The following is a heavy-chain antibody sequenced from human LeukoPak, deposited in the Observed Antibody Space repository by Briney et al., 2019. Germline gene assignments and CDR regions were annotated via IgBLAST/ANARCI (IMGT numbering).Heavy chain of an antibody. CDR1: GYTLTELS. CDR2: FDPEGGET. V-gene: IGHV1-24*01. J-gene: IGHJ1*01. Sequence: ASVKVSCKVSGYTLTELSMHWVRQAPGKGLEWMGGFDPEGGETIYAQKFQGRVTMTEDTSTDTAYMELSSLRSEDTAVYYCATGGSGSNAYFQHWGQGTLVTVSS. CDR3: ATGGSGSNAYFQH. D-gene: IGHD1-26*01.